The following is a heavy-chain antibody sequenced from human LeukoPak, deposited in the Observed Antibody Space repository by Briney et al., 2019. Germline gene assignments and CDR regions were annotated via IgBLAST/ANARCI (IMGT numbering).Heavy chain of an antibody. CDR2: IYYSGYT. V-gene: IGHV4-61*01. CDR1: GYSISNGFY. Sequence: PSETLSLTCTVSGYSISNGFYWGWFRQPPGKGLEWIGYIYYSGYTNYIPSLKSRVTISLDTSKNQFSLSLSSVTAADTAVYYCARDTLIAAFDYWGQGTLVTVSS. D-gene: IGHD6-13*01. J-gene: IGHJ4*02. CDR3: ARDTLIAAFDY.